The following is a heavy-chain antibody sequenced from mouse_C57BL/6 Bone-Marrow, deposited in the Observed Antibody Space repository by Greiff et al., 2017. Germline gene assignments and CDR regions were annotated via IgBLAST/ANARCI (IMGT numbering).Heavy chain of an antibody. CDR2: ISYDGSN. D-gene: IGHD2-4*01. CDR1: GYSITSGYY. CDR3: AREGIYYDYDWFAY. Sequence: EVHLVESGPGLVKPSQSLSLTCSVTGYSITSGYYWNWIRQFPGNKLEWMGYISYDGSNNYNPSLKNRISITRDTSKNQFFLKLNSVTTEDTATYDCAREGIYYDYDWFAYWGQGTLVTVSA. V-gene: IGHV3-6*01. J-gene: IGHJ3*01.